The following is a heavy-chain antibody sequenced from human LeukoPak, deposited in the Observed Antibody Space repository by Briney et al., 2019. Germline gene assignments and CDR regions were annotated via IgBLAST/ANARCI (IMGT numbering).Heavy chain of an antibody. J-gene: IGHJ4*02. CDR3: ARDLYSSAWYGIH. V-gene: IGHV3-53*01. CDR1: GFALSSNY. CDR2: LYSGGDT. Sequence: GGSLRLSCAASGFALSSNYVGWVRQAPGGGLQWVSLLYSGGDTYYADSVKGRFTISRDTSKNTLYLQMTSLRVDDTAVYYCARDLYSSAWYGIHWGQGTLVTVSS. D-gene: IGHD6-19*01.